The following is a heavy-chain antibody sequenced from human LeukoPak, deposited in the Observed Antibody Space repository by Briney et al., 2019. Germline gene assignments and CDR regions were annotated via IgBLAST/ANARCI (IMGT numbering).Heavy chain of an antibody. CDR2: ISSSSSYT. CDR1: GFTFSDYY. Sequence: PGGSLRLSCAASGFTFSDYYMSWIRQAPGKGLEWVSYISSSSSYTNYADSVKGRFTISRDNAKNSLYLQMNSLRAEDTAVCYCARVEIAVAGKRGNWFDPWGQGTLVTVSS. J-gene: IGHJ5*02. V-gene: IGHV3-11*05. CDR3: ARVEIAVAGKRGNWFDP. D-gene: IGHD6-19*01.